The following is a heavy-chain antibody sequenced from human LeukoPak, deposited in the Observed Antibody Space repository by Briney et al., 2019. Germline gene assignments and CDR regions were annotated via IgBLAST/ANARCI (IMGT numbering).Heavy chain of an antibody. CDR2: TYYRSNLYN. D-gene: IGHD3-10*01. CDR1: GDSVSSNSAA. Sequence: SQTLSLTCAISGDSVSSNSAAWNWIRQSPSRGLEWLGRTYYRSNLYNDYAVSVKSRITINPDTSKNQFSLQLNSMTPEDTAVYYCARENQITMVRGVNYYYYGMDVWGKGTTVTVSS. V-gene: IGHV6-1*01. CDR3: ARENQITMVRGVNYYYYGMDV. J-gene: IGHJ6*04.